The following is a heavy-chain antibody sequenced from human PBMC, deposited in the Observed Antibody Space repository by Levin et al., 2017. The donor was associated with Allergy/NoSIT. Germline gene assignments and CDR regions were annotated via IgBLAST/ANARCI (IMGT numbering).Heavy chain of an antibody. D-gene: IGHD2-15*01. CDR3: ARLPSNRRYCSGGSCPGRDY. Sequence: GGSLRLSCKGSGYSFTSYWISWVRQMPGKGLEWMGRIDPSDSYTNYSPSFQGHVTISADKSISTAYLQWSSLKASDTAMYYCARLPSNRRYCSGGSCPGRDYWGQGTLVTVSS. CDR1: GYSFTSYW. V-gene: IGHV5-10-1*01. J-gene: IGHJ4*02. CDR2: IDPSDSYT.